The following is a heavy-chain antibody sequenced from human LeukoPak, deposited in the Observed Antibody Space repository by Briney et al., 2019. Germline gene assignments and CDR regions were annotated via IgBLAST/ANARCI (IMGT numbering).Heavy chain of an antibody. D-gene: IGHD2-2*01. CDR1: GFTFSSYE. CDR3: ARDLEGGYCSSTSCYGHWFDP. CDR2: ISSSGSTI. J-gene: IGHJ5*02. Sequence: GGSLRLSCAASGFTFSSYEMNWVRQAPGKGLEWVSYISSSGSTIYYADSVKGRFTISRDSAKNSLYLQMNSLRAEDTAVYYCARDLEGGYCSSTSCYGHWFDPWGQGTLVTVSS. V-gene: IGHV3-48*03.